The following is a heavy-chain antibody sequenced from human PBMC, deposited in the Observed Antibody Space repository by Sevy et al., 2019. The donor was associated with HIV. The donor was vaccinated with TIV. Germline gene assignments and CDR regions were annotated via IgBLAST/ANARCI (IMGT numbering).Heavy chain of an antibody. J-gene: IGHJ6*02. Sequence: GVSLRLSCAASGFPFNDHAMHWVRQVPGKGLEWVSGISWNSRNIGYADSVKGRFTISRDNARDFVYLEMNSLRPEDTAFYYCAKDINRGCDGVNCYSYYYYFYGLDVWGQGTTVTVSS. CDR1: GFPFNDHA. CDR3: AKDINRGCDGVNCYSYYYYFYGLDV. D-gene: IGHD2-21*01. CDR2: ISWNSRNI. V-gene: IGHV3-9*01.